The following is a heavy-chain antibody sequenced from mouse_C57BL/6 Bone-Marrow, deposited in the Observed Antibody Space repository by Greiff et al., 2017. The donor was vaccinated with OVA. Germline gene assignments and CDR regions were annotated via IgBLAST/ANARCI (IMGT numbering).Heavy chain of an antibody. J-gene: IGHJ2*01. CDR3: ARDDGYFFEY. D-gene: IGHD2-3*01. V-gene: IGHV1-76*01. CDR1: GYTFTDHY. CDR2: IYPGSGNT. Sequence: QVQLQQSGAEVVRPGASVKLSCKASGYTFTDHYINWVKQRPGQGLEWIARIYPGSGNTYYNEKFKGKASLTAEKSSNTAYMQRSSLTSEDSAVYFCARDDGYFFEYWGQGTTLTVSS.